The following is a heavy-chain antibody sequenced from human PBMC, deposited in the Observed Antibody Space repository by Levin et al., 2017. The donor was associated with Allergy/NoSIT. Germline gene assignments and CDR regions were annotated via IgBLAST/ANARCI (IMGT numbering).Heavy chain of an antibody. V-gene: IGHV3-74*01. CDR1: GFSFGRNW. CDR2: INSDGTDT. D-gene: IGHD6-25*01. CDR3: ARGGLLYYFDY. Sequence: GESLKISCAASGFSFGRNWMHWVRQAPGKGLLWVSRINSDGTDTNYDDSVKGRFTISSDNAKNTVYLQMDSLRVEDTAVYFCARGGLLYYFDYWGQGALVTVTS. J-gene: IGHJ4*02.